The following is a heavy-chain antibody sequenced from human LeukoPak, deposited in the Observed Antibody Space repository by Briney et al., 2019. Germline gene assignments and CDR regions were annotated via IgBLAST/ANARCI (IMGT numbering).Heavy chain of an antibody. Sequence: PGGSLRLSCAASGFTFSSYSMNWVRQAPGKGLEWVSSISSSSSYIYYADSVKGRFTISRDNAKNSLYLQMNSLRAEDTAVYYCARVLRVVYYYYGMDVWGQGTTVTVSS. CDR1: GFTFSSYS. V-gene: IGHV3-21*01. D-gene: IGHD2-15*01. CDR3: ARVLRVVYYYYGMDV. CDR2: ISSSSSYI. J-gene: IGHJ6*02.